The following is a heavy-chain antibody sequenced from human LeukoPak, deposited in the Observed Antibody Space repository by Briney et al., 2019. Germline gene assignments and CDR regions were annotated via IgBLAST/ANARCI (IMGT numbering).Heavy chain of an antibody. J-gene: IGHJ4*02. CDR1: GYTFTDYC. V-gene: IGHV1-2*06. CDR3: ARGSGYGDSPGLD. CDR2: INPNSGGA. Sequence: ASVKVSCKAPGYTFTDYCMHWVRQAPGQGLEWMGRINPNSGGANYAQQIQGRVTMTRDTSITTAYMEVVRLTSDDTAVYYCARGSGYGDSPGLDWGQGTLVTVSS. D-gene: IGHD4-17*01.